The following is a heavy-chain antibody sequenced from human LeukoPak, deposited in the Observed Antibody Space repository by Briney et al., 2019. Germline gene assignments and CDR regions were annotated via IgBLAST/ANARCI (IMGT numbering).Heavy chain of an antibody. CDR3: ARGGGASVSSLKY. V-gene: IGHV3-23*01. Sequence: GGSLRLSCAASGFTFSNYAMSWVRQAPGEGLEWGSIISDSGARTNYADSVKGRFTISRDNSKNTLYLQVNSLRVEDTAIYYCARGGGASVSSLKYWGQGTLVSVSS. J-gene: IGHJ4*02. CDR1: GFTFSNYA. D-gene: IGHD6-6*01. CDR2: ISDSGART.